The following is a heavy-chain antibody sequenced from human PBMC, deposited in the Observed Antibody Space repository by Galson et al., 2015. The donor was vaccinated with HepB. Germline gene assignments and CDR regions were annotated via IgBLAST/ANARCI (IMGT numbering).Heavy chain of an antibody. J-gene: IGHJ4*02. CDR2: FYSGGST. Sequence: SLRLSCAASGFIVSRYYMSWVRQAPGKGLEWVSVFYSGGSTYYADFVKDRFIISRDNSKNTVYLQMNGLRVEDTAVYFCARGAYYEGSGSFWAWDYWGQGTLVTVYS. V-gene: IGHV3-66*01. D-gene: IGHD3-10*01. CDR3: ARGAYYEGSGSFWAWDY. CDR1: GFIVSRYY.